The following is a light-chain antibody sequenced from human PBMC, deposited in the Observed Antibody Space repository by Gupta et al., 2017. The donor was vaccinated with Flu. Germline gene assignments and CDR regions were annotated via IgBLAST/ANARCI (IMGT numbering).Light chain of an antibody. V-gene: IGLV2-14*01. Sequence: SITISCTGTSSDVGSYNHVSWYQQYPGKAPKLMIYEVSNRPSGVSNRFSGSKFGNTASLSISGLQAEDEAAYYCSSYISGPTWVFGGGTKLTVL. CDR2: EVS. J-gene: IGLJ3*02. CDR3: SSYISGPTWV. CDR1: SSDVGSYNH.